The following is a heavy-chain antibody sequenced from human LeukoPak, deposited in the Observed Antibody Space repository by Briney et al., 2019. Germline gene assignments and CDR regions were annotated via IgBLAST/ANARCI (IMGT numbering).Heavy chain of an antibody. V-gene: IGHV4-4*07. D-gene: IGHD3-16*01. J-gene: IGHJ2*01. CDR1: GGSISSYY. CDR2: IYTSGST. Sequence: SETLSLTCTVSGGSISSYYWSWIRQPAGKGLEWIGRIYTSGSTYYNPSLKSRVTISVDKSKDQFSLKLSSVTAADTATYFCARVHWGNWYFDLWGRGTLVIVSS. CDR3: ARVHWGNWYFDL.